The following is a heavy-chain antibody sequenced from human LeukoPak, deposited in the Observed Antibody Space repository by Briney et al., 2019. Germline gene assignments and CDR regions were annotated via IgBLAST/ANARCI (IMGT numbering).Heavy chain of an antibody. CDR1: GFTFSSYE. CDR2: ISSSGSTI. D-gene: IGHD5-18*01. J-gene: IGHJ6*04. Sequence: PGGSLRLSCAASGFTFSSYEMNWVRQAPGKGLEWVSYISSSGSTIYYADSVKGRFTISRDNAKNSLYLQMNSLRAEDTAVYYCARVGIQLWLQDYYGMDVWGKGTTVTVSS. V-gene: IGHV3-48*03. CDR3: ARVGIQLWLQDYYGMDV.